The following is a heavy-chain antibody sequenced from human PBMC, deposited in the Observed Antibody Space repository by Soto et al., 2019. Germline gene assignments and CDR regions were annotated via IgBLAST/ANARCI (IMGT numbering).Heavy chain of an antibody. V-gene: IGHV4-59*01. Sequence: SETLSLACTVSGGSISSYYWSWIRQPPGKGLEWIGYIYYSGSTNYTPSLKSRVTISVDTSKNQFSLKLSSVPAAVTSVYYCARLYGDYYYYYMDVWGKGTTVTVSS. D-gene: IGHD4-17*01. CDR2: IYYSGST. CDR3: ARLYGDYYYYYMDV. CDR1: GGSISSYY. J-gene: IGHJ6*03.